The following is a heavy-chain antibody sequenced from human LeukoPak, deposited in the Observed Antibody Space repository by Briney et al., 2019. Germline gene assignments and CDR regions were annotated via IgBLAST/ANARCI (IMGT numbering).Heavy chain of an antibody. CDR2: IALNSGNT. V-gene: IGHV3-9*01. CDR3: AKDMNLYGSGSSYEAWGPFVS. CDR1: GFTFDNYA. Sequence: QSGGSLRLSCAASGFTFDNYAMHWVRQAPGKGLEWVSGIALNSGNTGFADSVKGRFTISRDNAENSLYLQMNSLTPDDTAFYFCAKDMNLYGSGSSYEAWGPFVSWGQGALVTASS. J-gene: IGHJ4*02. D-gene: IGHD3-10*01.